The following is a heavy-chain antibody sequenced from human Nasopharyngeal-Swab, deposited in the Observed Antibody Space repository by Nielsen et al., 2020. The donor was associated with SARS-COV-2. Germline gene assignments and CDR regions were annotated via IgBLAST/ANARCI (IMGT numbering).Heavy chain of an antibody. J-gene: IGHJ6*02. CDR3: ATDRVRFLDFGYYYYGMDV. Sequence: ASVKVSCKVSGYTLTELSMHWVRQAPGKGLEGMGGFDPEDGETIYAQKFQGRVTMTEDTSTDTAYMELSSLRSEDTAVYYCATDRVRFLDFGYYYYGMDVWGQGTTVTVSS. V-gene: IGHV1-24*01. D-gene: IGHD3-3*01. CDR2: FDPEDGET. CDR1: GYTLTELS.